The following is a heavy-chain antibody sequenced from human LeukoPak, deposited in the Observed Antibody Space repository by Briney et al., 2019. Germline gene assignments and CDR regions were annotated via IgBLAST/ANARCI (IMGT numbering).Heavy chain of an antibody. CDR2: IIPIFGTA. J-gene: IGHJ4*02. Sequence: GSSVKVSCKASGGTFSSYAISWVRQAPGQGLEWMGGIIPIFGTANYAQKFQGRVTITADGSTSTAYMELRSLRSDDTAVYYCARDVHPGYSYGFDYFDYWGQGTLVTVSS. CDR1: GGTFSSYA. D-gene: IGHD5-18*01. V-gene: IGHV1-69*01. CDR3: ARDVHPGYSYGFDYFDY.